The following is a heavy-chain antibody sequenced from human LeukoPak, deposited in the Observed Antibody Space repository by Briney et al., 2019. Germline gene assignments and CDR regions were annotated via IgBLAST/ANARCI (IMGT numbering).Heavy chain of an antibody. J-gene: IGHJ4*02. CDR2: IYYSGST. V-gene: IGHV4-61*01. D-gene: IGHD3-10*01. Sequence: PSETLSLTCTVSGGSFNSGSYYWSWIRQPPGKGLEWIGNIYYSGSTNYTPSLKSRITISVDTSRNQFSLKLNSVTAADTAVYYCARSGRGSSAGFDYWGQGTLVTVSS. CDR1: GGSFNSGSYY. CDR3: ARSGRGSSAGFDY.